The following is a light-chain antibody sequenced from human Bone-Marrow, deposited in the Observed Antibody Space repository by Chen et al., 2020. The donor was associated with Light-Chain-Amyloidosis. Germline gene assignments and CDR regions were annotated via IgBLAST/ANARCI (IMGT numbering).Light chain of an antibody. J-gene: IGLJ3*02. CDR3: QVWDRSSDRPV. CDR1: NIGSTS. Sequence: SYVLTQPSSVSVAPGQTAPVAWGGNNIGSTSVHWYQQTPGQAPLLVGYDDSDRPSGIPERLSGSNSGNTATLTISRVEAGDEADYYCQVWDRSSDRPVFGGGTKLTVL. V-gene: IGLV3-21*02. CDR2: DDS.